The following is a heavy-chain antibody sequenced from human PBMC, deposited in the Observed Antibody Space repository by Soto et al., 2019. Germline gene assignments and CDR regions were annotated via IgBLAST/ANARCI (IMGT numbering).Heavy chain of an antibody. J-gene: IGHJ6*02. D-gene: IGHD1-26*01. V-gene: IGHV3-30*03. Sequence: SGGSLRRSWAAPGFTFNNHGMHWVPQGPGNGLEWVAVISYDSTKTYYADSGKGRFTISRDNSNSALYVQMNSLTGEDTAVYYCARTRSAWSDFHYYSLDVWGQGTTVTVSS. CDR1: GFTFNNHG. CDR3: ARTRSAWSDFHYYSLDV. CDR2: ISYDSTKT.